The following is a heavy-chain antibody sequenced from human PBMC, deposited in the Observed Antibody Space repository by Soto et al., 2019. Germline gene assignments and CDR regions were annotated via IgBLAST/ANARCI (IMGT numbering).Heavy chain of an antibody. CDR2: TNPSGGST. V-gene: IGHV1-46*01. Sequence: ASVKVSCKASGYSLSSYYMHLVRQAPGQGLEWMGITNPSGGSTNYAQRFQGRVTMTSDTSTSTVYMEMSSLRSEDTAMYYCARSYVTSRPIDFWGQGTLVTVSS. CDR3: ARSYVTSRPIDF. D-gene: IGHD3-10*02. J-gene: IGHJ4*02. CDR1: GYSLSSYY.